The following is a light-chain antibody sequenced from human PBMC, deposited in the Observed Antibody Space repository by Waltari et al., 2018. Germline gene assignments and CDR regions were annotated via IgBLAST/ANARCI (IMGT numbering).Light chain of an antibody. V-gene: IGLV1-51*01. Sequence: QSVLTQPPSVSAAPGQTVDISCSGSNSNIASNYVSLYQQVPGTAPKLLIFDNNKRPSVIPDRFSGSKSGTLATLGITGLQTGDEADYYCATWNNSRSAVMFGGGTKVTVL. CDR3: ATWNNSRSAVM. CDR2: DNN. CDR1: NSNIASNY. J-gene: IGLJ3*02.